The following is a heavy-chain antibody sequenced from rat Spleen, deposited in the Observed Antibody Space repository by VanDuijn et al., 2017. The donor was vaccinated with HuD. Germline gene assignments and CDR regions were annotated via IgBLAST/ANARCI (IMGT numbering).Heavy chain of an antibody. V-gene: IGHV2-1*01. CDR3: TRSEQLRY. J-gene: IGHJ2*01. CDR1: GFSLTSNG. Sequence: QVQLKESGPGLVQPSQTLSLTCTVSGFSLTSNGVSWVRQPPGKGLEWMGGIWGDGSTDYNSALKSRLSISRDTSKSQVFLKMNSLQTEDTAIYFCTRSEQLRYWGQGVMVTVSS. CDR2: IWGDGST. D-gene: IGHD1-10*01.